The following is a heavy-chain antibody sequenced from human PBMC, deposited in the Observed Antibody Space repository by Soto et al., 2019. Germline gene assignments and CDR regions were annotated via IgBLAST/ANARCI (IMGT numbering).Heavy chain of an antibody. J-gene: IGHJ5*02. CDR2: ISGSGTIT. CDR1: GFPFSSRA. CDR3: AEWARYCSGADCRA. Sequence: EVQLLESGGGLVQPGGSLRLSCAASGFPFSSRAMSWVRQAPGQGLEWVSAISGSGTITYYADSVKGRFTITRDTSKNTLYLQMNSLRDDDTAVYYCAEWARYCSGADCRAWGQGTLVTVSS. D-gene: IGHD2-15*01. V-gene: IGHV3-23*01.